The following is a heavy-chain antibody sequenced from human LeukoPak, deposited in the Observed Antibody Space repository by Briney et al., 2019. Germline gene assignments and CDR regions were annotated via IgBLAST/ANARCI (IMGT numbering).Heavy chain of an antibody. D-gene: IGHD2-15*01. CDR1: GGSFSGYY. V-gene: IGHV4-34*01. CDR3: ARGGGYCSGGSCYQDY. CDR2: INHSGST. J-gene: IGHJ4*02. Sequence: SETLSLTCAVYGGSFSGYYWSWIRQPPGKGLEWIGEINHSGSTNYNPSLKSRVTISVDTSKSQFSLKLSSVTAADTAVYYCARGGGYCSGGSCYQDYWGQGTLVTVSS.